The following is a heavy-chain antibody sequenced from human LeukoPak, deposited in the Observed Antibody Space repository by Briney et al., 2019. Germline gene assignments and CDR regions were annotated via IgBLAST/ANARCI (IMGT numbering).Heavy chain of an antibody. D-gene: IGHD3-16*02. Sequence: ASVKVSCKASGGTFSSYAISWVRQAPGQGLEWMGGIIPIFGTANYAQKFQGRVTITADESTSTAYMELSSLRSEDTAVYYCARGIGGVIVTPSFDSWGQGTLVTVSS. CDR2: IIPIFGTA. J-gene: IGHJ4*02. V-gene: IGHV1-69*01. CDR3: ARGIGGVIVTPSFDS. CDR1: GGTFSSYA.